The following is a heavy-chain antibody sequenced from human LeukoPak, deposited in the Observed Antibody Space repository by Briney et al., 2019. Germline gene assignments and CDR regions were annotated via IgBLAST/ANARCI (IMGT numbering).Heavy chain of an antibody. CDR3: ARLPRAGGHSNYARVFDY. D-gene: IGHD4-11*01. V-gene: IGHV5-51*01. CDR1: GYSFNTYW. Sequence: PGESLKISCKGSGYSFNTYWIGWVRQLPGKGLEWMGIIYPDDSDTRYSPSFQGQVTISADKSISTAYLQWSSLKASDSAMYYCARLPRAGGHSNYARVFDYWGQGTLVTVSS. CDR2: IYPDDSDT. J-gene: IGHJ4*02.